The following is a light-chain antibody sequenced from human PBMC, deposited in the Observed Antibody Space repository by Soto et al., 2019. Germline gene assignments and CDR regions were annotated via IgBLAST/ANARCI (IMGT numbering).Light chain of an antibody. V-gene: IGLV2-8*01. CDR3: SSYAGSNNWL. CDR1: SSDVAAYNY. CDR2: EVS. J-gene: IGLJ2*01. Sequence: QSALTKPPSASGSPGQSVTISCTGTSSDVAAYNYVSWYQQHPGKAPKLIIYEVSKRPSGVPDRFSGSKSDNTASLTVSGLQAEDEADYYCSSYAGSNNWLFGGGTKLTVL.